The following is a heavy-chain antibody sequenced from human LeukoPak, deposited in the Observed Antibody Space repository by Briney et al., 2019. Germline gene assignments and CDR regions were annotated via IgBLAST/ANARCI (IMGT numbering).Heavy chain of an antibody. CDR1: GYTLTELS. Sequence: ASVKVSCKVSGYTLTELSMHWVRQAPGKGLEWMGGFDPEDGETIYAQKFQGRVTMTEDTSTDTAYMELSSLRSEDTAVYYCATTRGGANYYDSSGYMYYFDYWGQGTLVTVSS. J-gene: IGHJ4*02. D-gene: IGHD3-22*01. V-gene: IGHV1-24*01. CDR3: ATTRGGANYYDSSGYMYYFDY. CDR2: FDPEDGET.